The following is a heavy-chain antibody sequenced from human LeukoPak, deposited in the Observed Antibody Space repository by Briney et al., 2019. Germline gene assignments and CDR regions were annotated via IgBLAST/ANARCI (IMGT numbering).Heavy chain of an antibody. J-gene: IGHJ4*02. V-gene: IGHV3-66*01. D-gene: IGHD6-13*01. Sequence: GGSLRLSCAASGFTVSSNYMSWVRQAPGKGLEWVSVIYSGGSTYYADSVKGRFTISRDNFKNTLYLQMNSLRAEDTAVYYCARCGSSWYFDYWGQGTLVTVSS. CDR2: IYSGGST. CDR1: GFTVSSNY. CDR3: ARCGSSWYFDY.